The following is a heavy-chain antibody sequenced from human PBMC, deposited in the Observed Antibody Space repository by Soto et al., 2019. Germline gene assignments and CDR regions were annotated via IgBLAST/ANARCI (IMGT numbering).Heavy chain of an antibody. CDR2: TYYRSKWYN. CDR3: TGQSVAGAIDY. D-gene: IGHD6-19*01. CDR1: GDSVSSNSAA. V-gene: IGHV6-1*01. Sequence: LSLTCAISGDSVSSNSAAWHWIRQSPSRGLEWLGRTYYRSKWYNGYSVSVKSRITINPDTSKNQFSLQLNSVSPEDTAVYYCTGQSVAGAIDYWGQGTPVTVSS. J-gene: IGHJ4*02.